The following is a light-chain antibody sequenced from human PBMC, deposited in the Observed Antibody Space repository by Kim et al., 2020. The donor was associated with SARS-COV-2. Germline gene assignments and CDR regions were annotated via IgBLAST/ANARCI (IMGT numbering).Light chain of an antibody. CDR3: QQNDDFPIT. CDR2: DVS. J-gene: IGKJ5*01. CDR1: QVIRKF. Sequence: ASVGDIVTITCQATQVIRKFLNWYQQRPGKAPQLLIYDVSNLQTGVPSRFSGSGYGTEFTLTISSLQPEDFATYYCQQNDDFPITFGQGTRLEIK. V-gene: IGKV1-33*01.